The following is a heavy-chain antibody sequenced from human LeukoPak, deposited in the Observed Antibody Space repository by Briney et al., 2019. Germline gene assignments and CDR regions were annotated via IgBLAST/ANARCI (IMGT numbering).Heavy chain of an antibody. J-gene: IGHJ4*02. V-gene: IGHV3-72*01. CDR1: GFTFSDHA. CDR2: IRNKANSYTT. D-gene: IGHD1-26*01. Sequence: PGGSLRLSCAASGFTFSDHAMDWVRQAPGKGLEWVGRIRNKANSYTTEYAASVQGRFTVSRDDSKNSLYLQMNSMKTEDTAVYYCTRLVGANDWGQGTVVTVSS. CDR3: TRLVGAND.